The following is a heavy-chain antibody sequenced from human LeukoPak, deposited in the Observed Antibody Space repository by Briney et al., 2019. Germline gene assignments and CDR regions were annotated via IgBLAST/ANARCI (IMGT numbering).Heavy chain of an antibody. CDR1: GYTFTSYD. J-gene: IGHJ6*02. V-gene: IGHV1-8*01. Sequence: ASVKVSCKASGYTFTSYDINWVRQAPGHGLEWMGWMNPNSGNTGYAQKFQGRVTMTRNTSISTAYMELSSLRSEDTAVYFCARGGEEYCSSTSCYRYNYYYGMDVWGQGTTVTVSS. CDR3: ARGGEEYCSSTSCYRYNYYYGMDV. CDR2: MNPNSGNT. D-gene: IGHD2-2*02.